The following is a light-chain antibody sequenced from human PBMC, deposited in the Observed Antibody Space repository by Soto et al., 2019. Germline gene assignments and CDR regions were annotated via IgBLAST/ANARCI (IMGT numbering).Light chain of an antibody. V-gene: IGLV2-23*03. Sequence: QSALTQPASVSGSPGQSIAISCTGASSDVGSYKFVSWYQQHPGKAPKLMIYEGSQRPSGVSNRFSGSKSGNTASLTISGLQAEDEADYYCCSYAGSSTFEFGGGTKLTVL. J-gene: IGLJ2*01. CDR2: EGS. CDR3: CSYAGSSTFE. CDR1: SSDVGSYKF.